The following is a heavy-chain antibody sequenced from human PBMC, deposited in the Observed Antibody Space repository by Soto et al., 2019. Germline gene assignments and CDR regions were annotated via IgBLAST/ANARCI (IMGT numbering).Heavy chain of an antibody. Sequence: GESLKISCKGSGYSFTSYWIGWVRQMPGKGLEWMGIIYPGDSDTRYSPSFQGQVTISADKSISTAYLQWSSLKASDTAMYYCARSKYYYDSSGYYRGRPLGDYYYYYGMDVWGQGTTVTVSS. D-gene: IGHD3-22*01. CDR2: IYPGDSDT. V-gene: IGHV5-51*01. J-gene: IGHJ6*02. CDR1: GYSFTSYW. CDR3: ARSKYYYDSSGYYRGRPLGDYYYYYGMDV.